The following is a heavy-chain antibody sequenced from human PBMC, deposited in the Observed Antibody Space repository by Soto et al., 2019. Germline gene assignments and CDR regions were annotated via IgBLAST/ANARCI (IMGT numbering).Heavy chain of an antibody. CDR2: ISGSGGST. CDR1: GFTFSSYA. V-gene: IGHV3-23*01. D-gene: IGHD2-2*01. Sequence: GALRLSCAASGFTFSSYAMSWVRQAPGKGLEWVSAISGSGGSTYYADSVKGRFTISRDNSKNTLYLQMNSLRAEDTAVYYCAKGSRRTSWIVRAYYYGMDVWGQGTTVTVSS. CDR3: AKGSRRTSWIVRAYYYGMDV. J-gene: IGHJ6*02.